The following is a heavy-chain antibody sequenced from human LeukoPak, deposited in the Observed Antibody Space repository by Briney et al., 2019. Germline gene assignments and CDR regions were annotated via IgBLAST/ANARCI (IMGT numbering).Heavy chain of an antibody. CDR3: AELGITMIGGV. CDR2: ISSSGSTI. CDR1: GFSFSSYE. Sequence: GGSLRLSCVASGFSFSSYEMNWVRQAPGKGLEWVSYISSSGSTIYYADSVKGRFTISRDNAKNSLYLQMNSLRAEDTAVYYCAELGITMIGGVWGKGTTVTISS. V-gene: IGHV3-48*03. J-gene: IGHJ6*04. D-gene: IGHD3-10*02.